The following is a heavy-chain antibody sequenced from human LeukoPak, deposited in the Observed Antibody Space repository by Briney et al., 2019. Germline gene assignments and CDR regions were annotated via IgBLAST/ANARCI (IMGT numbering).Heavy chain of an antibody. CDR1: GYTFTTYG. D-gene: IGHD3-22*01. CDR3: ARISYYDSSGSWGAFDI. CDR2: ISAYNGNT. V-gene: IGHV1-18*01. Sequence: APVKASCKPSGYTFTTYGISWVTQAPGHGLEWMGWISAYNGNTNYAQKLQGRVTMTTDTFTSTAYMELRSLRSDDTAVYYCARISYYDSSGSWGAFDIWGQGTMVTVSS. J-gene: IGHJ3*02.